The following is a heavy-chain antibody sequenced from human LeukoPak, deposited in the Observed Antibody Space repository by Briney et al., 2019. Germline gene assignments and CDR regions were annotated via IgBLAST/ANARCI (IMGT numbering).Heavy chain of an antibody. CDR2: INPNSGGT. Sequence: ASVKVSCKASGYTFTVYYMHWVRQAPGQGLEWMGWINPNSGGTNYAQKFQGRVTITRDTSISTAYMELSRLRSDDTAVYYCARVGGHRLVRGVIRWFDPWGQGTLVTVSS. J-gene: IGHJ5*02. V-gene: IGHV1-2*02. D-gene: IGHD3-10*01. CDR1: GYTFTVYY. CDR3: ARVGGHRLVRGVIRWFDP.